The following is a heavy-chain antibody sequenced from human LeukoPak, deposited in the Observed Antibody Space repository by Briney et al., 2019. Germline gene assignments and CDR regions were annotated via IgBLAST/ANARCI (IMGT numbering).Heavy chain of an antibody. Sequence: GGSLRLSCAASGFTFSSYEMNWVRQAPGKGLEWDSAISGSGGSTYYADSVKGRFTISRDNSKNTLYLQMNSLRAEDTAVYYCAKDQSGITMIVVVISDWGQGTLVTVSS. CDR1: GFTFSSYE. J-gene: IGHJ4*02. D-gene: IGHD3-22*01. V-gene: IGHV3-23*01. CDR3: AKDQSGITMIVVVISD. CDR2: ISGSGGST.